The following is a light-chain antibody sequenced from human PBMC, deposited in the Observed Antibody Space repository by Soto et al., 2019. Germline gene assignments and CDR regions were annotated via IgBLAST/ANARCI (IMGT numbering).Light chain of an antibody. CDR1: SSDVGVYNY. J-gene: IGLJ2*01. CDR3: SSYAGSNNWV. CDR2: EVS. V-gene: IGLV2-8*01. Sequence: NRAATGSGADVEAVTITRNKTSSDVGVYNYVSWYQQHPGKAPKLMIYEVSKRPSGVPDRFSGSKSGNTASLTVSGLQAEDEADYYCSSYAGSNNWVFGGGTQLTVL.